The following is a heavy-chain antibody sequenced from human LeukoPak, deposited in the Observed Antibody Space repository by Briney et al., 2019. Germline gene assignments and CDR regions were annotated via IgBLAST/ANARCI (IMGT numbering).Heavy chain of an antibody. CDR2: ISYDGSNK. CDR1: GFTFSSYA. V-gene: IGHV3-30*01. Sequence: GGSLRLSCAASGFTFSSYAMHWVRQAPGKGLEWVAVISYDGSNKYYADSVKGRFTISRDNSKNTLYLQMNSLRAEDTAVYYCARDNSWPAAAGKLDYWGWGTLVTVSS. D-gene: IGHD6-13*01. CDR3: ARDNSWPAAAGKLDY. J-gene: IGHJ4*02.